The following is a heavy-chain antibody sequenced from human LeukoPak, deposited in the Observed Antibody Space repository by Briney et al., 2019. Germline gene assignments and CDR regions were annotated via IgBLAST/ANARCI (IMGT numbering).Heavy chain of an antibody. CDR2: IKQDGSEK. D-gene: IGHD1-7*01. V-gene: IGHV3-7*01. CDR1: GFTFSNYW. Sequence: GGSLRLSCAASGFTFSNYWMSWVRQAPGKGLEWVAIIKQDGSEKYYVDSVKGRFTISRDNAKNSLSVQMNSLRVEDTAVYYCARLITGTTTAFDIWGQGTMVTVSS. CDR3: ARLITGTTTAFDI. J-gene: IGHJ3*02.